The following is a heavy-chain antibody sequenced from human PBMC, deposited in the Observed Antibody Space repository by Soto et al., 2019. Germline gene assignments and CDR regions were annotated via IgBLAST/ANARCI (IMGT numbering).Heavy chain of an antibody. CDR2: MNTNTGNT. CDR1: GYTFTEFD. J-gene: IGHJ4*02. D-gene: IGHD3-3*01. CDR3: ARVVRFFGGHAGY. Sequence: WASVKVSCKTSGYTFTEFDINWVRQAPGQGLEWMGWMNTNTGNTGYAQKFQGRVTMTRDTSISTAYMELRRLRSEYTAVYYCARVVRFFGGHAGYWGQGTLVTVSS. V-gene: IGHV1-8*01.